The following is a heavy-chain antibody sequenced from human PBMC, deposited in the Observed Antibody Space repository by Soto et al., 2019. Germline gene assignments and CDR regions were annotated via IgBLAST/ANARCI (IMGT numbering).Heavy chain of an antibody. J-gene: IGHJ4*02. V-gene: IGHV3-15*01. D-gene: IGHD5-18*01. CDR2: IKSKTDGGTT. Sequence: GGSLRLSCAASGFTFSNAWMSWVRQAPGKGLEWVGRIKSKTDGGTTDYAAPVKGRFTNSRDDSKNTLYLQMNSLKTEDTAVYYCTTALQLWLQTPTDYWGQGTLVTVSS. CDR1: GFTFSNAW. CDR3: TTALQLWLQTPTDY.